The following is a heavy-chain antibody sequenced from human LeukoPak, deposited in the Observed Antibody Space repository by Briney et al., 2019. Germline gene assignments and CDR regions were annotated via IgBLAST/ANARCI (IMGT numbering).Heavy chain of an antibody. CDR1: GFTFSSYS. CDR2: ISSSSSYT. CDR3: ASWLSCGIDY. D-gene: IGHD1-26*01. J-gene: IGHJ4*02. V-gene: IGHV3-21*05. Sequence: GGSLRLSCAASGFTFSSYSMNWVRQAPGKGLEWVSYISSSSSYTNYADSVKGRFTISRDNAKNSLYLQMNSLRAEYTAVYYCASWLSCGIDYWGQGTLVTVSS.